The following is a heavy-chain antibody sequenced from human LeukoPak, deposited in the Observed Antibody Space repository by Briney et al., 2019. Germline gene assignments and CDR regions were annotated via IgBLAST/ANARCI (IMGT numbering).Heavy chain of an antibody. CDR2: ISYDGSNK. CDR3: ARDLSSGWLDY. Sequence: GRSLRLSCAASGFTFSSYAMHWVRQAPGKGLEWGAVISYDGSNKYYADSVKGRFTISRDNSKNTLYLQMNSLRAEDTAVYYCARDLSSGWLDYWGQGTLVTASS. V-gene: IGHV3-30*04. D-gene: IGHD6-19*01. CDR1: GFTFSSYA. J-gene: IGHJ4*02.